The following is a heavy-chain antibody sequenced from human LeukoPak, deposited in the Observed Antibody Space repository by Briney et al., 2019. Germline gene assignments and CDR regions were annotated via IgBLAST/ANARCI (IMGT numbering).Heavy chain of an antibody. CDR2: MNPNSSNT. V-gene: IGHV1-8*01. CDR3: VRVPLRTTNYAY. J-gene: IGHJ4*02. Sequence: GASVKVSCKASGYTFTSYGINWVRQATGQGLEWMGWMNPNSSNTGYAQKFQGRVTMTRNTSIGTAYMELSSLRSEDTAIYYCVRVPLRTTNYAYWGQGTLVTVSS. D-gene: IGHD1-14*01. CDR1: GYTFTSYG.